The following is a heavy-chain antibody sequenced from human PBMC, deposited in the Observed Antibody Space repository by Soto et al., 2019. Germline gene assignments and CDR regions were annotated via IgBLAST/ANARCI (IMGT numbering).Heavy chain of an antibody. CDR1: GLTFTNHG. CDR3: AKDRLYSWNAPFDS. D-gene: IGHD1-20*01. J-gene: IGHJ5*01. V-gene: IGHV3-30*18. Sequence: QVQLVESGGGVVQPGRSLRLSCAASGLTFTNHGMHWVRQAPGKGLEWVAHISYDGTTEHYADSVKGRFTISRDNPNNTLHLQLNSLRPEDTAVYYCAKDRLYSWNAPFDSWGQGTLVTVSS. CDR2: ISYDGTTE.